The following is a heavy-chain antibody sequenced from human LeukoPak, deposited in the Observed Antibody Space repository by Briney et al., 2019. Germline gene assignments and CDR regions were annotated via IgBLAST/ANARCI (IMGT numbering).Heavy chain of an antibody. V-gene: IGHV4-59*08. CDR2: ISYSGST. CDR3: ARQGYDILTGYIDAFDI. J-gene: IGHJ3*02. Sequence: PSETLSLTCTVSGGSISSYYWSWIRQPPGKGLEWIGYISYSGSTNYNPSLKSRVTISIDTSKNQFSLELRSVTAADTAIYYCARQGYDILTGYIDAFDIWGQGTMVTVSS. D-gene: IGHD3-9*01. CDR1: GGSISSYY.